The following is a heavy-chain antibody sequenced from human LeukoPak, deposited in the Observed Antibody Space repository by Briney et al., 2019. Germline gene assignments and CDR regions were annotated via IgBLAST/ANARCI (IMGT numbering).Heavy chain of an antibody. J-gene: IGHJ4*02. Sequence: ASVKVSCKASGCTFTGYYIHWVRQAPGQGLEWMGWINPNSGGTNYAQKFQGRVTMTRDTSISTAYMELSRLRSDDTAVYYCAREADYYDSSGYYGHWGQGTLVTVSS. CDR3: AREADYYDSSGYYGH. CDR1: GCTFTGYY. D-gene: IGHD3-22*01. CDR2: INPNSGGT. V-gene: IGHV1-2*02.